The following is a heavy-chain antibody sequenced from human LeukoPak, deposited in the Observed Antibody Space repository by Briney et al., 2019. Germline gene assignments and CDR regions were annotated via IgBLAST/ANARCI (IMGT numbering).Heavy chain of an antibody. J-gene: IGHJ5*02. D-gene: IGHD2-2*03. Sequence: GSLKMSCKISGYSLTSYWIGLVPHMFGKRLEYTGIIYAGDSDTRYSPSFQGQVTISADKSISTAYLQWISLKASDTAMYYCARHLDIVVVPAAPPRGNWFDPWGQGTLVTVSS. CDR3: ARHLDIVVVPAAPPRGNWFDP. CDR2: IYAGDSDT. V-gene: IGHV5-51*01. CDR1: GYSLTSYW.